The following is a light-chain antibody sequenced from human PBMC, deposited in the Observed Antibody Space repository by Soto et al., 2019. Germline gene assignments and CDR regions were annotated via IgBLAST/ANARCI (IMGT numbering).Light chain of an antibody. Sequence: EIVLTQSPGTLSLSPGERATLSCRASQSVKTFLVWYQQKPGQAPRLLIYGASTRATGIPDRFSGSGSGTDFTLTISRLEPEDFAVYYCQQYGSSSITFGQGTRLEIK. CDR2: GAS. V-gene: IGKV3-20*01. J-gene: IGKJ5*01. CDR1: QSVKTF. CDR3: QQYGSSSIT.